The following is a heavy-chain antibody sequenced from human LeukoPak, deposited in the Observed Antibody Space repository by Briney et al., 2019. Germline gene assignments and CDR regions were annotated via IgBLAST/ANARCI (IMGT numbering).Heavy chain of an antibody. CDR3: AKDYTRDYYDSSGDDY. D-gene: IGHD3-22*01. CDR2: ITTSSSYI. Sequence: GGSLRLSCAASGFSFGDYSMTWVRQAPGKGLEWVSSITTSSSYIYYADSVKVRFTISRDNSKNTLYLQMNSLRAEDTAVYYCAKDYTRDYYDSSGDDYWGQGTLVTVSS. J-gene: IGHJ4*02. V-gene: IGHV3-21*01. CDR1: GFSFGDYS.